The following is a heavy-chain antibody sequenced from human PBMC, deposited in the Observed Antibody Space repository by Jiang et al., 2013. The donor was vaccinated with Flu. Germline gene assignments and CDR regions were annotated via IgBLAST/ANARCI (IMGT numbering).Heavy chain of an antibody. CDR1: GYTFIGYY. CDR2: INTNSGDT. J-gene: IGHJ4*02. Sequence: GAEVKKPGASVRVSCKASGYTFIGYYMHWVRQAPGQGLEWMGWINTNSGDTNYAQKFQGWVTMTRDTSISTAYMELSRLRSDDTAVYYCARDQGKYYDFWSGYYPFDYWGQGTLATVSS. V-gene: IGHV1-2*04. D-gene: IGHD3-3*01. CDR3: ARDQGKYYDFWSGYYPFDY.